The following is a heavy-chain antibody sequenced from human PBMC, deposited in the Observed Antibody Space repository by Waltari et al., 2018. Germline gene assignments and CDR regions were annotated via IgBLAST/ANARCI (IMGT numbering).Heavy chain of an antibody. CDR1: GFSLGSYG. CDR2: IFFGGGDS. Sequence: QVQLVESGGGVVQPGMSLRLSCATSGFSLGSYGMPWVRQAPGKGLEWVALIFFGGGDSFYADSVRGRFTISRDNSKNTLYLDINSLRLDDTAIYYCAKDAFGNTYLDHWGQGTLVIVSS. D-gene: IGHD3-10*01. J-gene: IGHJ4*02. V-gene: IGHV3-30*19. CDR3: AKDAFGNTYLDH.